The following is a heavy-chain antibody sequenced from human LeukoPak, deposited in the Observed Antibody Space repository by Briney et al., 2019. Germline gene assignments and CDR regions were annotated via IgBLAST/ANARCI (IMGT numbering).Heavy chain of an antibody. Sequence: SETLSLTCTVPGGSIRSSSHYWGWIRQPPGKGLEWIGSIYYSGTAYYNPSLKSRVTISIDTSKNQFSLNLSSVAAADSAVYYCARRNGFPRGKFFDSWGQGTLVTVSS. CDR1: GGSIRSSSHY. CDR3: ARRNGFPRGKFFDS. J-gene: IGHJ4*02. V-gene: IGHV4-39*01. D-gene: IGHD2-2*03. CDR2: IYYSGTA.